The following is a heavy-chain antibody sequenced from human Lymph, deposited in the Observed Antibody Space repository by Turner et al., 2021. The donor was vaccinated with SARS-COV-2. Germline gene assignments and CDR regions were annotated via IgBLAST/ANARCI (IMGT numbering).Heavy chain of an antibody. CDR2: ISGDGGST. V-gene: IGHV3-43*02. CDR3: AKEGLSGRRLQFVPYFAY. J-gene: IGHJ4*02. CDR1: GLPFDDYA. D-gene: IGHD5-12*01. Sequence: EVQLVESGGGVVQPGGSLRLSCAASGLPFDDYAMHWVRKAPGKGLEWVSLISGDGGSTDYADSVKGRFTISRDDSKNSLYLQINSLRTEDTALYYCAKEGLSGRRLQFVPYFAYWGQGTLVSVYS.